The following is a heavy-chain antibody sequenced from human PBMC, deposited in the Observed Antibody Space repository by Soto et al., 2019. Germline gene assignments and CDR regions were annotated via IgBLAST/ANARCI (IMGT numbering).Heavy chain of an antibody. D-gene: IGHD1-1*01. V-gene: IGHV2-5*02. Sequence: GSGPTLVNPTRTLTLTCTFSGFSLSTSGVGVGWIRQPPGKALEWLALIYWDDDKRYSPSLKSRLTITKDTSKNQVVLTMTNMDPVDTATYYCAHSLQLAANYYYYGMDVWGQGTTVTVSS. J-gene: IGHJ6*02. CDR1: GFSLSTSGVG. CDR2: IYWDDDK. CDR3: AHSLQLAANYYYYGMDV.